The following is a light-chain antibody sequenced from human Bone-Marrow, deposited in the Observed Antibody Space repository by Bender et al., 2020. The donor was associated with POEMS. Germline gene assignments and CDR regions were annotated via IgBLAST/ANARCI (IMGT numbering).Light chain of an antibody. Sequence: QSALTQPASVSGSPGQSITISCTGTSSDVGSYDLVSWYQQHPGKAPKLMISEVSRRPSGVPYRFTAYKSDNTASLVVSGLQPEDEADYYCSAYAGDNTVLFGGGTKLTVL. CDR1: SSDVGSYDL. V-gene: IGLV2-23*02. CDR3: SAYAGDNTVL. J-gene: IGLJ2*01. CDR2: EVS.